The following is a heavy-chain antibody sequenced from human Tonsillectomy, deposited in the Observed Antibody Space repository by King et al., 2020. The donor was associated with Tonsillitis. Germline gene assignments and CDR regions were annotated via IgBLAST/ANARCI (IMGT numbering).Heavy chain of an antibody. Sequence: VQLVESGGGLVKPGGSLRLSCAASGFTFSNAWMNWVRQAPGKGLEWVGRIKSKTDGGTTDYAPPVKGRFTISRDDSKNTLYLQMNSLKTEDTAVYYCTSTVGDILTGYYKRSDYWGQGTLVTVSS. J-gene: IGHJ4*02. CDR3: TSTVGDILTGYYKRSDY. D-gene: IGHD3-9*01. CDR1: GFTFSNAW. V-gene: IGHV3-15*07. CDR2: IKSKTDGGTT.